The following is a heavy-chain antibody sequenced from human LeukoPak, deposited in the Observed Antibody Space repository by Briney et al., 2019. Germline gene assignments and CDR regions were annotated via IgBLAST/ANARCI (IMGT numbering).Heavy chain of an antibody. CDR3: DRVRYCSSTSCYKEGYFDY. V-gene: IGHV4-30-4*08. J-gene: IGHJ4*02. D-gene: IGHD2-2*02. CDR1: GGSISSGDYY. Sequence: SQTLSLTCTVSGGSISSGDYYWSWIRQPPGKGLEWIGYIYYSGSTYYNPSLKSRVTISVDTSKNQFSLKLSSVTAADTAVYYCDRVRYCSSTSCYKEGYFDYWGQGTLVTVSS. CDR2: IYYSGST.